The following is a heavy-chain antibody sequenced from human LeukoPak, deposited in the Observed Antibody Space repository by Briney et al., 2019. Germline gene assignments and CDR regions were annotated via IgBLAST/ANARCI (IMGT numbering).Heavy chain of an antibody. CDR1: GYTFTGYY. J-gene: IGHJ4*02. D-gene: IGHD3-22*01. V-gene: IGHV3-30-3*01. Sequence: SCKASGYTFTGYYMHWVRQAPGKGLEWVAVISYDGSNKYYADSVKGRFTISRDNSKNTLYLQMNSLRAEDTAVYYCAREACPYRLCYYDSSGYSLNYYFDYWGQGTLVTVSS. CDR2: ISYDGSNK. CDR3: AREACPYRLCYYDSSGYSLNYYFDY.